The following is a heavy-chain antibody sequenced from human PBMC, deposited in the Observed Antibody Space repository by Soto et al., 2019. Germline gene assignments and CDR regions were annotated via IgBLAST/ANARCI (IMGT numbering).Heavy chain of an antibody. CDR1: GASFNYYY. J-gene: IGHJ4*02. V-gene: IGHV4-34*01. Sequence: SETLSLTCAVNGASFNYYYWTWIRQPPGRGLEWIGEINHSGGTNYNPSLKSRVTMSVDTSKNHFSLNLTSVAAADTGFYYCARAGGSGWYVDYWGQGTLVTVSS. CDR2: INHSGGT. CDR3: ARAGGSGWYVDY. D-gene: IGHD6-19*01.